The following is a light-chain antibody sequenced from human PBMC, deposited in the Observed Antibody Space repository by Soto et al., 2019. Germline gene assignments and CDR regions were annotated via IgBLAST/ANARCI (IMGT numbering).Light chain of an antibody. CDR3: EQYDISPLT. V-gene: IGKV3-20*01. CDR1: QSVSSSY. J-gene: IGKJ4*01. CDR2: GAS. Sequence: EIVLTQSPGTLSLSPGERATLSCRASQSVSSSYLAWYQQKPGQAPRLLIYGASSRATGIPDRFSGSGSGTDFTLTISRLEPEDFAVYYCEQYDISPLTFGGGTTVEIK.